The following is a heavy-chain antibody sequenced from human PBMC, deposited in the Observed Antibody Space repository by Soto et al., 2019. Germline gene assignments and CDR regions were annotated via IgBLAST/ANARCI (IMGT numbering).Heavy chain of an antibody. V-gene: IGHV3-23*01. CDR2: ISGNGGST. J-gene: IGHJ6*02. CDR3: AREYYYGSGAPLYNGMDV. D-gene: IGHD3-10*01. CDR1: GFTFSSYA. Sequence: PGGSLRLSCAASGFTFSSYAMSWVRQAPGKGLEWVSAISGNGGSTYYADSVRGRFTISRDNAKNTLYLQMNSLRAEDTAVYYCAREYYYGSGAPLYNGMDVWGQGTTVTVSS.